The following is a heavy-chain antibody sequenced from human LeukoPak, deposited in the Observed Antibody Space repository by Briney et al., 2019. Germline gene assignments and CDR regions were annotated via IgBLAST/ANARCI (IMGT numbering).Heavy chain of an antibody. Sequence: GGSLRLSCAASGLTLSDYWMNWVRQAPGEGLEWVAIIKQDGSEKLYVDSVKGRFTISRDNAKSSLYLQINNRRAEDTAMYYCVSGIGWLRDYWGQGTPVTVSS. D-gene: IGHD6-19*01. J-gene: IGHJ4*02. CDR1: GLTLSDYW. CDR3: VSGIGWLRDY. V-gene: IGHV3-7*03. CDR2: IKQDGSEK.